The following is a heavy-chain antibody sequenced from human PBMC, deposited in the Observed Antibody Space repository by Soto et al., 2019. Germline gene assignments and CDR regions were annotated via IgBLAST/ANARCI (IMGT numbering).Heavy chain of an antibody. Sequence: SETLSLTCAVSGYSISSGYYWGWIRQPPGKGLEWIGSIYHSGSTYYNPSLKSRVTISVDTSKNQFSLKLSSVTAADTAMYYCARDITVVIPDWFDPWGQGNLVTVSS. D-gene: IGHD2-21*01. J-gene: IGHJ5*02. CDR1: GYSISSGYY. V-gene: IGHV4-38-2*02. CDR2: IYHSGST. CDR3: ARDITVVIPDWFDP.